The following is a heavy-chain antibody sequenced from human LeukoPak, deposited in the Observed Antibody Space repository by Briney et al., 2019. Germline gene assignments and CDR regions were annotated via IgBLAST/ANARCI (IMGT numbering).Heavy chain of an antibody. CDR1: GFTFSSYA. V-gene: IGHV3-48*01. J-gene: IGHJ4*02. Sequence: PGGSLRLSCAASGFTFSSYAMSWVRQAPGKGLEWVAYIRGSSTPVYYADSVKGRFTISRDNAKNSLYLQMNSLRAEDTAVYYCARASLRGTSPHWGQGTLVTVSS. CDR3: ARASLRGTSPH. D-gene: IGHD5-12*01. CDR2: IRGSSTPV.